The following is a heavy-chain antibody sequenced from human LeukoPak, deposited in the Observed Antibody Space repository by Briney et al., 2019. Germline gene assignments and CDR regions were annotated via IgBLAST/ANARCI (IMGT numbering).Heavy chain of an antibody. CDR1: GFTFDDYT. J-gene: IGHJ5*02. V-gene: IGHV3-20*04. CDR3: ARMPAAIGWFDP. D-gene: IGHD2-2*01. Sequence: QTGGSLRLSCAASGFTFDDYTMHWVRQAPGKGLEWVSGINWNGGSTGYADSVKGRFTISRDNAKNSLYLQMNSLRAEDTAVYYCARMPAAIGWFDPWGQGTLVTVSS. CDR2: INWNGGST.